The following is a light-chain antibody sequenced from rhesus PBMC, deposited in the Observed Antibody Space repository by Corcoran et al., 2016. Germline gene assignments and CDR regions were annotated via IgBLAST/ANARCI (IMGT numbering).Light chain of an antibody. J-gene: IGKJ2*01. CDR1: QSISSW. Sequence: DIQMTQSPSSLSSSVGDTVTITCRASQSISSWLDWYQQKPGKAPKLLIYKASSLQSGVPSRFSGSGSGTDFTLTISSLQPEDFATYYCLQYSSSPYSFGLGTKVEIK. CDR3: LQYSSSPYS. V-gene: IGKV1-22*01. CDR2: KAS.